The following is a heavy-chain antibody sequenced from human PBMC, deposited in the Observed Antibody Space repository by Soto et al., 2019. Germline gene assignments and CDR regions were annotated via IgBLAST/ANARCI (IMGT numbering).Heavy chain of an antibody. J-gene: IGHJ4*02. CDR3: GGQDYGAKGYYFEN. D-gene: IGHD4-17*01. CDR2: IYYIGNT. CDR1: NGSISSRSSY. Sequence: QLQLQESGSGLVKPSETLSLTCIVSNGSISSRSSYWGWIGQTPGKGLEWIGSIYYIGNTYYNPSLKSRVTISIDTSKPQFSLKMNSVTAADTAVYFCGGQDYGAKGYYFENWGQGALVTVSS. V-gene: IGHV4-39*01.